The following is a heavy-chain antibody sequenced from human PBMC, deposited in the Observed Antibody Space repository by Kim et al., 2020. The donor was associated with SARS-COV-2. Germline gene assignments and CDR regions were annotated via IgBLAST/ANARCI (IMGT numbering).Heavy chain of an antibody. D-gene: IGHD2-2*01. J-gene: IGHJ6*02. V-gene: IGHV4-59*13. Sequence: SETLSLTCTVSGASLANYYWTWIRQSPGKGLEWIGYINYSGTSSYNPSLKNRVTMSRDTTMSQVSLRLISVSAADPAINVCARDGSTSRHYYGSDIWG. CDR1: GASLANYY. CDR2: INYSGTS. CDR3: ARDGSTSRHYYGSDI.